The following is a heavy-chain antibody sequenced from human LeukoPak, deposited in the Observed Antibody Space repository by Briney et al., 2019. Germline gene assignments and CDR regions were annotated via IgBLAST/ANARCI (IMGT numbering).Heavy chain of an antibody. CDR3: ARDAQPSHYYDSSGLGY. D-gene: IGHD3-22*01. CDR2: INSDGSTT. J-gene: IGHJ4*02. CDR1: GFTLNGYW. V-gene: IGHV3-74*01. Sequence: GGSLRLSCAAPGFTLNGYWMHWVRQAPGKGLVWVSRINSDGSTTSYADSVKGRFTISRDNSKNTLYLQMNSLRAEDTAVYYCARDAQPSHYYDSSGLGYWGQGTLVTVSS.